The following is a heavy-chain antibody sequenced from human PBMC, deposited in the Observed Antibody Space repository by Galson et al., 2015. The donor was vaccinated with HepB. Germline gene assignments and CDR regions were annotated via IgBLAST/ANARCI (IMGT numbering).Heavy chain of an antibody. J-gene: IGHJ5*02. D-gene: IGHD2-2*01. CDR3: ARGIQYANWFDP. CDR1: GFTFNSYS. Sequence: SLRLSCAASGFTFNSYSMNWVRQAPGKGLEWVSYITSSSSNIHYADSVKGRFTISRDNAKNSLYLQMSSLRDEDTAVYYCARGIQYANWFDPWGQGTLVTVSS. V-gene: IGHV3-48*02. CDR2: ITSSSSNI.